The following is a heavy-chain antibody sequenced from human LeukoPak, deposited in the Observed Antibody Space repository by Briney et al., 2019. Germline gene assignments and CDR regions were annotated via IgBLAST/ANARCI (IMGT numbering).Heavy chain of an antibody. V-gene: IGHV3-21*01. CDR1: GFTFSSYS. Sequence: GGSLRLSCAASGFTFSSYSMNWVRQAPGKGLEWVSSISSSSSYIYYADSVKGRFTISRDNAKNSLYLQMNSLRAEDTAVYYCAKDRREYSAYFDYWGQGTLVTVSS. J-gene: IGHJ4*02. D-gene: IGHD2-15*01. CDR3: AKDRREYSAYFDY. CDR2: ISSSSSYI.